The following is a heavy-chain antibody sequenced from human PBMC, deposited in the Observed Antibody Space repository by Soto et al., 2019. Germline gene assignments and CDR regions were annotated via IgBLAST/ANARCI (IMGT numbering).Heavy chain of an antibody. CDR2: ISSSGTVT. J-gene: IGHJ4*02. CDR1: GFIFSDYY. CDR3: ARAGGSGWSLDY. D-gene: IGHD6-19*01. V-gene: IGHV3-11*01. Sequence: QGHLVESGGGLVKPGGSLRLSCAPSGFIFSDYYMTWIRHAPGKGLEWVSYISSSGTVTSYADSVKGRFTISRDNVKNSLYLQMNSLRAEDSALYYCARAGGSGWSLDYWGQGALVTVSS.